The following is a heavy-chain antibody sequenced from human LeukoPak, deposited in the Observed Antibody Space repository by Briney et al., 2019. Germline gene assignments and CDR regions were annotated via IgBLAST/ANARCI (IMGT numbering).Heavy chain of an antibody. V-gene: IGHV4-59*01. CDR1: GGSISSYY. J-gene: IGHJ6*03. D-gene: IGHD2-2*01. CDR3: ARHRVPDYYYYMDV. CDR2: IYYSGST. Sequence: SETLSLTCTVSGGSISSYYWSWIRQPPGKGLEWSGYIYYSGSTNYNPSLKSRVTISVDTSKNQFSLKLSSVTAADTAVYYCARHRVPDYYYYMDVWGKGTTVTVSS.